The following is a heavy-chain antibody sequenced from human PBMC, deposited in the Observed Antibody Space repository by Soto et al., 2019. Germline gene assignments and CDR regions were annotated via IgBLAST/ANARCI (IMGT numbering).Heavy chain of an antibody. CDR1: GGSISSYY. Sequence: QVQLQESGPGLVKPSETLSLTCTVSGGSISSYYWSWIRQPPGKGLEWIGYIYYSGSTNYNPSLQSRVTLSVDTSKNQFSLKLSSVTAADTAVYYCARAYGDYVFDYWGQGTLVTVSS. J-gene: IGHJ4*02. V-gene: IGHV4-59*01. D-gene: IGHD4-17*01. CDR3: ARAYGDYVFDY. CDR2: IYYSGST.